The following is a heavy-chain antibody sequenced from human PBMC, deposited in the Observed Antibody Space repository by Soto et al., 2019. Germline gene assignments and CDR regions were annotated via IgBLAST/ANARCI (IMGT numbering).Heavy chain of an antibody. J-gene: IGHJ4*02. CDR3: AREGILGSSSWNY. CDR1: GGSISSSNW. D-gene: IGHD6-6*01. Sequence: QVQLQESGPGLVKPSGTLSLTCAVSGGSISSSNWWSWVRQPPGTGLAWIGEIYHSGSTNNNPSLKSRDTISVDKSKNKFSLKLSSVTAADTAVYYCAREGILGSSSWNYWGQGTLVTVSS. V-gene: IGHV4-4*02. CDR2: IYHSGST.